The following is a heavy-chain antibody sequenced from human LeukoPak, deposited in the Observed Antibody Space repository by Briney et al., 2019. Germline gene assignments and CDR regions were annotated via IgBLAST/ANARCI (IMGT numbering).Heavy chain of an antibody. D-gene: IGHD1-7*01. Sequence: SVKVSCKASGGTFSSYAISWVRQAPGQGLEWMGGISPIFGTANYAQKFQGRVTITTDESTSTAYMELSSLRSEDTAVYYCARALPVAPRSVYWNSEYYFDYWGQGTLVTVSS. J-gene: IGHJ4*02. CDR2: ISPIFGTA. V-gene: IGHV1-69*05. CDR1: GGTFSSYA. CDR3: ARALPVAPRSVYWNSEYYFDY.